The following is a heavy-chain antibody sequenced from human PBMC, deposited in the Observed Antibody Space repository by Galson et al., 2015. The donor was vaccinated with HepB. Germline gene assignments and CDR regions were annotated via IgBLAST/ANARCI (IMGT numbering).Heavy chain of an antibody. CDR1: GYSFTTYY. D-gene: IGHD3-10*01. V-gene: IGHV5-51*01. Sequence: QSGAEVKKPGESLKISCKGSGYSFTTYYIGWVRQMPGKGLEWMGIIYPGDSETRYSPSFQGQVTISADKSISTAYLQWSSLKASDSAMYYCARRGSGRDQWFDPWGQGTLVTVSS. CDR3: ARRGSGRDQWFDP. J-gene: IGHJ5*02. CDR2: IYPGDSET.